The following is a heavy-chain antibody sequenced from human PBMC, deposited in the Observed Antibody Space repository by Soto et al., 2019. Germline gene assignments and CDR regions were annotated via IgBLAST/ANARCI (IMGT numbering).Heavy chain of an antibody. Sequence: QVQLVESGGGVVQPGRSLRLSCAASGFTFSSYGMHWVRQAPGKGLEWVAVIWYDGSNKYYADSVKGRFTISRDNSKNTLYLQMNSLRAEDTAVYYCARDDIVVGPAAMDYYGMDVWGLGTTVTVSS. V-gene: IGHV3-33*01. CDR2: IWYDGSNK. CDR1: GFTFSSYG. J-gene: IGHJ6*02. D-gene: IGHD2-2*01. CDR3: ARDDIVVGPAAMDYYGMDV.